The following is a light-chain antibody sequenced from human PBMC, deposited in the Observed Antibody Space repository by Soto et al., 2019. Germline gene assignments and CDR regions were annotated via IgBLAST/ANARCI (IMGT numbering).Light chain of an antibody. Sequence: QSALTQPASVSGSPGQSITISCTGTSIDVGHPYNYVSWYQQYPGKAPKLLILGVSNRPSGISGRFSGSKSGNTASLTISGLQPEDEADYEGMSYIASTSTHWVLGGGTKLTVL. V-gene: IGLV2-14*03. CDR2: GVS. CDR3: MSYIASTSTHWV. CDR1: SIDVGHPYNY. J-gene: IGLJ3*02.